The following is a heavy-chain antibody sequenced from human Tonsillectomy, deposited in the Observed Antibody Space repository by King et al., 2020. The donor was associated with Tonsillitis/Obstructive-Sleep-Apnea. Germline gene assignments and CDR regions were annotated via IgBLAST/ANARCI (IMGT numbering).Heavy chain of an antibody. CDR2: INHSGST. J-gene: IGHJ5*02. Sequence: VQLPQWGAGLLKPSETLSLTCAVFGGSFNNYYWSWIRQPPGKGLEWIGEINHSGSTNYSSSLKSRVTISVDMSKNQFSLKLSSVTAADTAVYYCARCVGSTPIWFDPWGQGTLVTVSS. CDR3: ARCVGSTPIWFDP. D-gene: IGHD1-26*01. CDR1: GGSFNNYY. V-gene: IGHV4-34*01.